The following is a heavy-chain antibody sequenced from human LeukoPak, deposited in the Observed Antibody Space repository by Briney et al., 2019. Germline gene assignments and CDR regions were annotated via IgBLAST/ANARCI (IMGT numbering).Heavy chain of an antibody. CDR1: GFTFSSYS. J-gene: IGHJ4*02. Sequence: GGSLRLSCAASGFTFSSYSMNWVRQAPGKGLEWVSSISSSSSYIYYADSVKGRFTISRDNAKNSLYLQMNSLRAEDTAVYYCARSLGGIIVDSDYWGQGNLVTVSS. V-gene: IGHV3-21*01. CDR3: ARSLGGIIVDSDY. D-gene: IGHD3-16*02. CDR2: ISSSSSYI.